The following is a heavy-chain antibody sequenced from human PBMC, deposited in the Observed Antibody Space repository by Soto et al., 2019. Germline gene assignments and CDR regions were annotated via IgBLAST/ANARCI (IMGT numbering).Heavy chain of an antibody. D-gene: IGHD2-15*01. CDR2: ISSSGSTV. V-gene: IGHV3-48*03. Sequence: EVQLVESGGGLVQPGGSLRLSCAASGFTFSSSEMNWVRQAPGKGLEWVSYISSSGSTVFHTDSVKGRFTISRDNAKNSLYLQMNSLRAEDTAVYYCARAYSDAFDIWGQGTMVTVSS. CDR1: GFTFSSSE. CDR3: ARAYSDAFDI. J-gene: IGHJ3*02.